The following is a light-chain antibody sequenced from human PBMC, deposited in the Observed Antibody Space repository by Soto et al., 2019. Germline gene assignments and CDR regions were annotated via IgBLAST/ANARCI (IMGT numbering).Light chain of an antibody. Sequence: QSVLTQPASVSGSPGQSITVSCTGGHSDVAGHNRISWYQQHPGRAPKRLIYNVNERPSGVSGRFSGSKAGNTASLTISGLQPEDEADYYCCSYAGGLTWVFGGGTKVTVL. V-gene: IGLV2-23*02. CDR3: CSYAGGLTWV. J-gene: IGLJ3*02. CDR2: NVN. CDR1: HSDVAGHNR.